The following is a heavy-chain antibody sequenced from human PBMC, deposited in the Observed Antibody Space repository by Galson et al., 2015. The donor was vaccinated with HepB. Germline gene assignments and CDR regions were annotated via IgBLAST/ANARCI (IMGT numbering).Heavy chain of an antibody. CDR1: GFTFSSYA. J-gene: IGHJ5*01. CDR2: ISGSGGST. D-gene: IGHD6-19*01. CDR3: AKPITYSSGWFDY. V-gene: IGHV3-23*01. Sequence: SLRLSCAASGFTFSSYAMSWVRQAPGKGLEWVSAISGSGGSTYYADSVKGRFTISRDNSKNTLYLQMNSLRAEDTAVYYCAKPITYSSGWFDYWGQGTLVTVSS.